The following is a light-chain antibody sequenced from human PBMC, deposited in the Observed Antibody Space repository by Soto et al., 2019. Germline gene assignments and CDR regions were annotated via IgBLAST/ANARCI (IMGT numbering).Light chain of an antibody. V-gene: IGLV2-14*01. J-gene: IGLJ2*01. CDR2: EVS. Sequence: QSALTQPASVSGSPGQSITISCTGDVGRYNYVSWYQHHPGKAPKLIIYEVSSRPSGVSNRFSGSKSGNTASLTISGLQADDEADYYCSSYTSTTTLVFGRGTKLTVL. CDR3: SSYTSTTTLV. CDR1: VGRYNY.